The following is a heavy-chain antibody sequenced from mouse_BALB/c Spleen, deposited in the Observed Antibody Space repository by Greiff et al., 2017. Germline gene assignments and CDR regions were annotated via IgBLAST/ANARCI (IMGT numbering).Heavy chain of an antibody. D-gene: IGHD2-1*01. J-gene: IGHJ3*01. CDR3: ARGGDGTHG. CDR1: GFTFTDYY. V-gene: IGHV7-3*02. CDR2: IRHKANGYTT. Sequence: EVKVVESGGGLVQPGGSLRLSCATSGFTFTDYYMSWVRQPPGKALEWLGFIRHKANGYTTEYSASVKGRFTISRDNSQSILYLQMNTLRAEDSATYYCARGGDGTHGWGQGTLVTVSA.